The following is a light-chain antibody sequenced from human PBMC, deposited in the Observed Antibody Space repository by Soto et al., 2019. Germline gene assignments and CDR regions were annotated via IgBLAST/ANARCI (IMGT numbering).Light chain of an antibody. Sequence: EIVLTQSPATLSVSPGERATLSYWASQSVSSYLAWYQQKPGQAPRLLIYGASSRATGIPDRFSGSGSGTDFTLTISRLEPEDFAVYYCQQYGGSWGFTFGPGTKVDI. CDR1: QSVSSY. V-gene: IGKV3-20*01. CDR2: GAS. CDR3: QQYGGSWGFT. J-gene: IGKJ3*01.